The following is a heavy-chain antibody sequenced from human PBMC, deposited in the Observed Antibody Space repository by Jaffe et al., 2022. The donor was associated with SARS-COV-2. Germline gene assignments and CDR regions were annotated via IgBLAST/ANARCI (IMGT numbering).Heavy chain of an antibody. J-gene: IGHJ6*02. CDR3: ARDCSGGCYSYYHGMDV. Sequence: QVQLMQSGAEVKKPGASVKVSCKASGYTFSKYDISWVRQAPGQGLEWMGWISGYNGNTNYAQKLQGRVTMTTDTSTSTVYMELRSLRSDDTAVYYCARDCSGGCYSYYHGMDVWGQGTTVTVSS. V-gene: IGHV1-18*01. D-gene: IGHD2-15*01. CDR1: GYTFSKYD. CDR2: ISGYNGNT.